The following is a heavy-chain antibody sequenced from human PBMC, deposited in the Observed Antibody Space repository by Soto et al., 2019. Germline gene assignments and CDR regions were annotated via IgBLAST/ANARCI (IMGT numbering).Heavy chain of an antibody. V-gene: IGHV3-30*04. CDR1: GFMFSRYA. CDR2: ISKDGSVI. CDR3: VRSSSGAFPVSFAY. D-gene: IGHD6-19*01. J-gene: IGHJ4*02. Sequence: QVQLVESGGGVVPPGRSLRFSCAASGFMFSRYAMNWVRQAPGQGLEWVAVISKDGSVIYYADSVKGRFTISRDKSKNRVYLQLNNLRDDDTAVFYWVRSSSGAFPVSFAYWGQGTLVTVAS.